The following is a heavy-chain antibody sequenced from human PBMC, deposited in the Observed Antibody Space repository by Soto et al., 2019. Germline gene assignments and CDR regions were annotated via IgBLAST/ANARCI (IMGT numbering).Heavy chain of an antibody. J-gene: IGHJ6*02. CDR3: SLWLGDGYYYYYGMDV. Sequence: SETLSLTCAVYGGSFSGYYWSWIRQPPGKGLEWIGEINHSGSTNYNPSLKSRVTISVDTSKNQFSLKLSSVTAADTAVYYCSLWLGDGYYYYYGMDVWGQGTKGTVS. CDR2: INHSGST. D-gene: IGHD3-10*01. V-gene: IGHV4-34*01. CDR1: GGSFSGYY.